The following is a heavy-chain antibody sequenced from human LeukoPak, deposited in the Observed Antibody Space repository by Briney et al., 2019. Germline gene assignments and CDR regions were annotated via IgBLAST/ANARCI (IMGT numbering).Heavy chain of an antibody. CDR2: INHSGST. J-gene: IGHJ4*02. V-gene: IGHV4-39*07. D-gene: IGHD6-13*01. CDR3: ARVSSSSWTTQIDY. Sequence: ASETLSLTCTVSGGSISSNRHYWGWIRQPPGKGLEWIGEINHSGSTNYNPSLKSRVTLSVDTSKNQFSLKLSSVTAADTAVYYCARVSSSSWTTQIDYWGQGTLVTVSS. CDR1: GGSISSNRHY.